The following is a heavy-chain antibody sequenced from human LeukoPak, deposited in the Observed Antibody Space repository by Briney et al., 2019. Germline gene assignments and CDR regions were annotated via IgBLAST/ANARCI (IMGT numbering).Heavy chain of an antibody. V-gene: IGHV4-59*12. D-gene: IGHD2-15*01. CDR1: GGSISSYY. J-gene: IGHJ5*02. CDR3: ARVANRMLPSGFDP. Sequence: PSETLSLTCTVSGGSISSYYWSWIRQPPGKGLEWIGYIYYSGSSNYNPSLKSRVTISVDTSKNQFSLKLSSVTAADTAVYYCARVANRMLPSGFDPWGQGTLVTVSS. CDR2: IYYSGSS.